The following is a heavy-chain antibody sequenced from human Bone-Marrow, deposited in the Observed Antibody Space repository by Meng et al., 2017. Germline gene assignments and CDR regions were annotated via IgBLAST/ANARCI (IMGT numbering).Heavy chain of an antibody. Sequence: ASVKVSCKASGYTFTGYYMLWVRQAPGQGLEWMGWINPNSGGTNYAQKFQGRVTMTRDTSISTAYMELSRLRSDDTAMYYCARDEDISAAGKLFGDYWGQGTLVTVSS. J-gene: IGHJ4*02. V-gene: IGHV1-2*02. CDR1: GYTFTGYY. D-gene: IGHD6-13*01. CDR2: INPNSGGT. CDR3: ARDEDISAAGKLFGDY.